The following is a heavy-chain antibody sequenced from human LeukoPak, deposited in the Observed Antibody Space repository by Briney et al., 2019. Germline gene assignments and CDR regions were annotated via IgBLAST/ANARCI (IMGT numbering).Heavy chain of an antibody. D-gene: IGHD2/OR15-2a*01. J-gene: IGHJ4*02. V-gene: IGHV3-48*03. CDR3: ARDSGFSGAQRGEF. Sequence: GGSLRLSCAASGFTFGNYEMNWGRQPPRKVLELLSYIGKSGSRQLYADSVKCRFTIYRDNSKNTLYLQMSSVRAEDTAVYCCARDSGFSGAQRGEFWGQGTLVTVSS. CDR1: GFTFGNYE. CDR2: IGKSGSRQ.